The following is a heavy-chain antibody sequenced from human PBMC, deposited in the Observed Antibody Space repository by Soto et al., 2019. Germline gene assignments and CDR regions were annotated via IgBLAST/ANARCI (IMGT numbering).Heavy chain of an antibody. CDR3: ARDFVSSGWYCNFDY. V-gene: IGHV3-30-3*01. CDR2: ISYDGSNK. CDR1: GFTFSSYP. Sequence: QVQLVESGGGVVKLGRSLRLSCAASGFTFSSYPMHWVRKAPGRGLGGVAVISYDGSNKYYADSVKGRFTISRDNSKNTLYLQMNSLRAEDTAVYYCARDFVSSGWYCNFDYWGQGTLVTVSS. J-gene: IGHJ4*02. D-gene: IGHD6-19*01.